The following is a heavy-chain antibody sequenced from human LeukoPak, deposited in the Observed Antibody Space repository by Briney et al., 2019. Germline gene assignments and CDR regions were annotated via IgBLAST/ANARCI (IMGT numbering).Heavy chain of an antibody. V-gene: IGHV4-31*03. Sequence: PSQTLSLTCTVSSGSISSGGYYWSWIRQHPGKGLEWIGYIYYSGSTYYNPSLKSRVTISVDTSKNQFSLKLSSVTAADTAVYYCARDRSIAVAGPYWYFDLWGRGTLVTVSS. D-gene: IGHD6-19*01. CDR2: IYYSGST. CDR3: ARDRSIAVAGPYWYFDL. J-gene: IGHJ2*01. CDR1: SGSISSGGYY.